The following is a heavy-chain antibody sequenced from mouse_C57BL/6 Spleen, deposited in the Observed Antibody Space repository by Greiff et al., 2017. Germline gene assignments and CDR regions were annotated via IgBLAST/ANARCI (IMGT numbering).Heavy chain of an antibody. J-gene: IGHJ1*03. CDR3: ARVRGPYWYFDV. Sequence: QVQLQQPGTELVKPGASVKLSCKASGYTFTSYWMHWVKQRPGQGLEWIGNINPSNGGTNYNEKFKSKATLTVDTSSSTAYMQLSSLTSEDSAVYYCARVRGPYWYFDVWGTGTTVTVSS. V-gene: IGHV1-53*01. CDR2: INPSNGGT. CDR1: GYTFTSYW.